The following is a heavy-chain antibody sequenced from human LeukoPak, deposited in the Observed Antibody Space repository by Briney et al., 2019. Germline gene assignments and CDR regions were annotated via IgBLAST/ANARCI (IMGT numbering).Heavy chain of an antibody. CDR1: GYTFTGYY. D-gene: IGHD3-22*01. CDR2: INPNSGGT. J-gene: IGHJ4*02. Sequence: ASVKVSCKASGYTFTGYYVHWVRQAPGQGLEWMGWINPNSGGTNYAQKFQGRVTMTGDTSISTAYMELSRLRSDDTAVYYCARDRRHYYDSSGYHAFDYWGQGTLVTVSS. V-gene: IGHV1-2*02. CDR3: ARDRRHYYDSSGYHAFDY.